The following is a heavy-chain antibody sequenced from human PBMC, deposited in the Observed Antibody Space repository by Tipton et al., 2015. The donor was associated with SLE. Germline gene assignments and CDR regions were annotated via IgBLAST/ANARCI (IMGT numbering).Heavy chain of an antibody. D-gene: IGHD1-26*01. V-gene: IGHV1-69*05. CDR2: INPLFGAA. CDR1: GGNFNNYV. Sequence: QSGPEVKKPGSSVKVSCKASGGNFNNYVISWVRQAPGQGLEWMGGINPLFGAANYAQKFQGRVTITTDESTSTAYMEVSSLRSEDTAVYYCSRQEVGAAAFDYWGQGTLVTVSS. J-gene: IGHJ4*02. CDR3: SRQEVGAAAFDY.